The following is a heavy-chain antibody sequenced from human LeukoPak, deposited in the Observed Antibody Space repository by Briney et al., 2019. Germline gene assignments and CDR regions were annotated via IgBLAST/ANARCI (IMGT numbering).Heavy chain of an antibody. Sequence: SETLSLTCTVSGYSISSGYYWGWIRQPPGKGLEWIGEITDSGSTNYNPSLKSRVTISVDKSKNQFSLKLSSVTAADTAVYYCARVATPPDDAFDIWGQGTMVTVSS. CDR3: ARVATPPDDAFDI. V-gene: IGHV4-38-2*02. CDR1: GYSISSGYY. CDR2: ITDSGST. J-gene: IGHJ3*02. D-gene: IGHD2-15*01.